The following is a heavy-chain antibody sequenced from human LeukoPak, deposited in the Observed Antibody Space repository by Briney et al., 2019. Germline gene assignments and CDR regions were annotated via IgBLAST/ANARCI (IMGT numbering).Heavy chain of an antibody. V-gene: IGHV4-4*02. J-gene: IGHJ6*02. CDR2: IYHSGST. CDR1: GGSISSSNW. CDR3: ARVYYNAIGSSGMDV. Sequence: SETLSLTCAVSGGSISSSNWWSWVRQPPGKGLEWIGEIYHSGSTNYNPSLKSRVTISVDKSKNQFSLKLSSVTAADTAVYYCARVYYNAIGSSGMDVWGQVTPISV. D-gene: IGHD3-10*01.